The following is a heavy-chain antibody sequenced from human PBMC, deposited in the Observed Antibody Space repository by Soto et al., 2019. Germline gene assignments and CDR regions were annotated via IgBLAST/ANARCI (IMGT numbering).Heavy chain of an antibody. D-gene: IGHD2-2*02. V-gene: IGHV3-23*01. CDR1: GFTFSSYA. CDR3: AKDLPRPPATAIPGAGWFDP. CDR2: ISGSGGST. J-gene: IGHJ5*02. Sequence: GGSLRLSCAASGFTFSSYAMSWVRQAPGKGLEWVSAISGSGGSTYYADSVKGRFTISRDNSKNTLYLQMNSLRAEDTAVYYCAKDLPRPPATAIPGAGWFDPWGQGTLVTVSS.